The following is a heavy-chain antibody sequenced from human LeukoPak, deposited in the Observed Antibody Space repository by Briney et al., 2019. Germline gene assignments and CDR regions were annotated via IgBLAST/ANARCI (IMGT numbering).Heavy chain of an antibody. CDR2: INHSVST. J-gene: IGHJ4*02. CDR3: ARGLLRWQEETEYYFDY. V-gene: IGHV4-34*01. Sequence: SETLSLTFAVYGGTFSGYYWRWIRQPPGKGLEGFGDINHSVSTNSNLSLKRRVTISVDTSKNQFSLKLSTVTAADTAVYSCARGLLRWQEETEYYFDYWGQGTLVTVSS. D-gene: IGHD4-17*01. CDR1: GGTFSGYY.